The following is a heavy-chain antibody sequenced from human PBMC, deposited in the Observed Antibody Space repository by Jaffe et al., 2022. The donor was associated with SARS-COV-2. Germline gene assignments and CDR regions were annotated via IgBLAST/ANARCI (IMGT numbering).Heavy chain of an antibody. CDR3: AHRPHYYGSGSYPNYYYGMDV. J-gene: IGHJ6*02. Sequence: QITLKESGPTLVKPTQTLTLTCTFSGFSLSTSGVGVGWIRQPPGKALEWLALIYWNDDKRYSPSLKSRLTITKDTSKNQVVLTMTNMDPVDTATYYCAHRPHYYGSGSYPNYYYGMDVWGQGTTVTVSS. CDR1: GFSLSTSGVG. V-gene: IGHV2-5*01. D-gene: IGHD3-10*01. CDR2: IYWNDDK.